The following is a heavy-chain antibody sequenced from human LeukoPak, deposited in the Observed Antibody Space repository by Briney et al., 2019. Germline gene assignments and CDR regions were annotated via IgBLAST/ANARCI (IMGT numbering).Heavy chain of an antibody. D-gene: IGHD4-23*01. CDR1: GFTFSTYG. CDR2: ISYDGSTK. J-gene: IGHJ4*02. Sequence: GGSLRLSCAASGFTFSTYGLHWVRQAPGKGLEWVAVISYDGSTKYYADSVKGRFTISRDNSKNTLYLQMNSLRAEDTAVYYCARNHDYGGNWGSFDYWGQGTLVTVSS. CDR3: ARNHDYGGNWGSFDY. V-gene: IGHV3-30*03.